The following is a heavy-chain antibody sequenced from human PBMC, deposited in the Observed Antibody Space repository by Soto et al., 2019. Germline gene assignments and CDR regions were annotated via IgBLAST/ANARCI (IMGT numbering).Heavy chain of an antibody. D-gene: IGHD1-26*01. CDR3: ATDTPGATLVVYFDY. J-gene: IGHJ4*02. CDR2: FDPEDGET. V-gene: IGHV1-24*01. Sequence: VNVSCKVSGYTLTELSMHWVRQAPGKGLEWMGGFDPEDGETIYAQKFQGRVTMTEDTSTDTAYMELSSLRSEDTAVYYCATDTPGATLVVYFDYWGQGTLVTVSS. CDR1: GYTLTELS.